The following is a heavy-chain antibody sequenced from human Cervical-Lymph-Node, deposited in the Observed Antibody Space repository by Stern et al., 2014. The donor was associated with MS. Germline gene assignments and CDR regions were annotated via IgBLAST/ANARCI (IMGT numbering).Heavy chain of an antibody. CDR3: GRGVSELYGMDV. D-gene: IGHD3-10*01. Sequence: QVQLVQSGAEVKTPGAAVKVSCQASGYIFTNYFVHWVRRAPGQGLEWMGIINPSGGGTIYAQKFQDRVTMTWDTSTTTFYMELSSLRSEDSAVYHCGRGVSELYGMDVWGQGTTVTVSS. CDR2: INPSGGGT. J-gene: IGHJ6*02. V-gene: IGHV1-46*01. CDR1: GYIFTNYF.